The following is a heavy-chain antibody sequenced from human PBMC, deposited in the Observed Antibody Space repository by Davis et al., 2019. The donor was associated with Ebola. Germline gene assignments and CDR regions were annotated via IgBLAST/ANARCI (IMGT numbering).Heavy chain of an antibody. J-gene: IGHJ4*02. Sequence: GESLKIFCAASGFTFDNFWMSWVRQAPGKGLEWVANIYRDGSEKYYVDSVKGRFTISRDNTKNSLYLQMNSLRAEDTAVYFCARGVAVGGFYFEYWGQGTLVTVSS. V-gene: IGHV3-7*03. D-gene: IGHD6-19*01. CDR2: IYRDGSEK. CDR3: ARGVAVGGFYFEY. CDR1: GFTFDNFW.